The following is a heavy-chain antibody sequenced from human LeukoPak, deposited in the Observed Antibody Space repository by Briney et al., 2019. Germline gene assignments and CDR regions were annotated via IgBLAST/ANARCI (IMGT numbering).Heavy chain of an antibody. J-gene: IGHJ3*02. CDR2: IYYTGST. Sequence: SETLSLTCTISGGSVSDYYWSWIRQSPGKGLEWIGYIYYTGSTTYNPSLKSRVTISVDTSKNQFSLKLNSVTAADTAVYYCAKSNGYGLVDIWGQGTMVTVSS. D-gene: IGHD3-10*01. CDR3: AKSNGYGLVDI. V-gene: IGHV4-59*02. CDR1: GGSVSDYY.